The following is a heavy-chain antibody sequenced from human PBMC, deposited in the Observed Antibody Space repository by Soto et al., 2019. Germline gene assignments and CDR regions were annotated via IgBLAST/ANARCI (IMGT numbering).Heavy chain of an antibody. V-gene: IGHV5-51*03. CDR1: GYSFSNNW. D-gene: IGHD6-13*01. CDR2: MHPGDSDT. J-gene: IGHJ5*02. Sequence: EVQLVQSGAEVKKAGESLKISCKGSGYSFSNNWVGWVRQMPGKGLEWMGIMHPGDSDTRYSPSFQGQVTISADKSISPAYLQWSSLKPSDSAMYYCARHNRYSSTWFEGWFDPWGQGTLVTVSS. CDR3: ARHNRYSSTWFEGWFDP.